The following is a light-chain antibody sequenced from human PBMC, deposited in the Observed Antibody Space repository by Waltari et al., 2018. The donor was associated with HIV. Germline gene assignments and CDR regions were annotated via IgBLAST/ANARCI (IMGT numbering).Light chain of an antibody. V-gene: IGLV1-40*01. CDR3: QSYDSSLSGVL. Sequence: QSVLTQPPSVSGAPGQRVTISCTRSSSNIGAGYEVHWYQQLPGTGPKLIIYDINNRPSGVPDRFSGSKSGTSASLAITGLQAEDEADYYCQSYDSSLSGVLFGGGTKLTVL. CDR1: SSNIGAGYE. J-gene: IGLJ2*01. CDR2: DIN.